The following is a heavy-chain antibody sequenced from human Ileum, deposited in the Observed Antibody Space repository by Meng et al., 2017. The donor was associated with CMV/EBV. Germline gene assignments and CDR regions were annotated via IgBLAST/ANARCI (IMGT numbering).Heavy chain of an antibody. CDR2: ISTSSSYI. CDR1: GFTFSAYA. CDR3: ARGVGPTRVDY. V-gene: IGHV3-21*01. Sequence: SCAASGFTFSAYAMNWVRQAPGKGLEWVSSISTSSSYIYYADSVKGRFTISRDNAKNSLYLQMHSLSAEDTAVYYCARGVGPTRVDYWGQGTLVTVSS. J-gene: IGHJ4*02. D-gene: IGHD1-26*01.